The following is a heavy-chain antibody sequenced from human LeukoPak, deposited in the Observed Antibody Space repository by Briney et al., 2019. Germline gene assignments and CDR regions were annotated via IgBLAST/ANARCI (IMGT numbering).Heavy chain of an antibody. J-gene: IGHJ4*02. CDR1: GGSISSSSYY. CDR3: ASQRGQLVDC. V-gene: IGHV4-39*07. D-gene: IGHD6-6*01. CDR2: IYYSGST. Sequence: PSETLSLTCTVSGGSISSSSYYWGWIRQPPGRGLEWIVSIYYSGSTYYNPSLKSRVTISVDTSKNQFSLKLSSVTAADTAVYYCASQRGQLVDCWGQGTLVTVSS.